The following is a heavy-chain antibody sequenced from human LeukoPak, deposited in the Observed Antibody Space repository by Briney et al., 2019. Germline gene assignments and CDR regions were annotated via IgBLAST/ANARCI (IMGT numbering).Heavy chain of an antibody. CDR1: GGTFSSYA. J-gene: IGHJ4*02. CDR3: AREYSSGWSRHFDY. D-gene: IGHD6-19*01. CDR2: IIPIFGTA. V-gene: IGHV1-69*13. Sequence: SVKVSCKASGGTFSSYAISWVRQAPGQGLEWMGGIIPIFGTANYAQKFQGRVTITAVESTSTAYMELSSLRSEDTAVYYCAREYSSGWSRHFDYWGQGTLVTVSS.